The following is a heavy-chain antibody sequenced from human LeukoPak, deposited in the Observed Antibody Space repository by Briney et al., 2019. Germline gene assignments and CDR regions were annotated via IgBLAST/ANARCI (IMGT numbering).Heavy chain of an antibody. D-gene: IGHD6-6*01. CDR1: GGSISSGSYY. V-gene: IGHV4-61*02. Sequence: SQTLSLTCTVSGGSISSGSYYGSWIRQPAGKGLEWIGRIYTSGSTNYNPSLKSRVTISADTSKNQFSLKLSSVTAADTAVYYCARVQGVYSSSSPYYYYDYMDVWGKGTTVTVSS. CDR3: ARVQGVYSSSSPYYYYDYMDV. J-gene: IGHJ6*03. CDR2: IYTSGST.